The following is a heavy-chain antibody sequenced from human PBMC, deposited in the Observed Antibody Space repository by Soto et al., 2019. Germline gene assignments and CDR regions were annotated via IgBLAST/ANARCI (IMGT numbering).Heavy chain of an antibody. CDR2: ISGSGGST. CDR3: AKEGSVSASWFYYYYGMDV. J-gene: IGHJ6*02. CDR1: GFTFSSYA. D-gene: IGHD2-2*01. Sequence: EVQLLESGGGLVQPGGSLRLSCAASGFTFSSYAMSWVRQAPGKGLEWVSAISGSGGSTYFADSVKGRFTISRDNSRNPLYLQMNSLRAEDTAVYYCAKEGSVSASWFYYYYGMDVWGQGTTVTVSS. V-gene: IGHV3-23*01.